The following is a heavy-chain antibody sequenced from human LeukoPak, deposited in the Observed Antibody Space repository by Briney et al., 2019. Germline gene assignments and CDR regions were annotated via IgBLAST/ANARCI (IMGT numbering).Heavy chain of an antibody. CDR3: ARWISSSPFYYFDY. J-gene: IGHJ4*02. CDR1: GYSFTNYW. Sequence: GEYPKISCKGSGYSFTNYWIGWVRQMPGKGLEWMGIIYPGDSDTTYSPSFQGQVTISADKSISTAYLQWSSLKASDTAMYYCARWISSSPFYYFDYWGQGTLVSVS. V-gene: IGHV5-51*01. D-gene: IGHD6-6*01. CDR2: IYPGDSDT.